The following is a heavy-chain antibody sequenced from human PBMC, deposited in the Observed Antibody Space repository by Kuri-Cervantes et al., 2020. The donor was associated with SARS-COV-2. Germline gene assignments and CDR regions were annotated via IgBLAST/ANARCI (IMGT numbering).Heavy chain of an antibody. CDR1: GFTFSSYE. V-gene: IGHV3-48*02. Sequence: GESLKISCAASGFTFSSYEMNWVRQAPGKGLEWVSYISSSSSTIYYADSVKGRFTISRDNAKNSLYLQMNSLRDEDTAVYYCARDGALAIFGVVISGYYYYGMAVWGQGNTVNVSS. J-gene: IGHJ6*02. CDR2: ISSSSSTI. CDR3: ARDGALAIFGVVISGYYYYGMAV. D-gene: IGHD3-3*01.